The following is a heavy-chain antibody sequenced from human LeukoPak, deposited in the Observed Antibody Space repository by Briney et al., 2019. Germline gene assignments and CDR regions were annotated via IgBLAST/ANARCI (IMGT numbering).Heavy chain of an antibody. D-gene: IGHD5-18*01. CDR1: GGSISSSSYY. J-gene: IGHJ5*02. V-gene: IGHV4-39*01. CDR2: IYYSGDT. Sequence: PSETPPLTCTVSGGSISSSSYYWGWIRQPPGKGLEWIGSIYYSGDTYYNPSLKSRVTISVDTSKNEFSLKLSSVTAADTAVYYCASSTRGYSFALFDPWGQGTLVTVSS. CDR3: ASSTRGYSFALFDP.